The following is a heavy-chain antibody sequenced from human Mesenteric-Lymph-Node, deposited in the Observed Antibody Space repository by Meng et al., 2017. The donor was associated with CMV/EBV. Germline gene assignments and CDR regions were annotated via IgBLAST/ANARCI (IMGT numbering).Heavy chain of an antibody. Sequence: ASVKVSCKASGYTFTSYDINWVRQATGQGLEWMGWMNPNSGNTGYAQKFQGRVTITRNTSISTAYMELSSLRSDDTAVYFCARDGPLWFGEPHRYYYYGMDIWGQGTTVTVSS. D-gene: IGHD3-10*01. CDR3: ARDGPLWFGEPHRYYYYGMDI. J-gene: IGHJ6*02. V-gene: IGHV1-8*03. CDR1: GYTFTSYD. CDR2: MNPNSGNT.